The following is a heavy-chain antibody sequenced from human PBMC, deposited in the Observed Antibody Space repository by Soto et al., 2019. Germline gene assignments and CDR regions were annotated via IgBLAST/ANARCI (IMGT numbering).Heavy chain of an antibody. CDR1: GYSFSSYW. D-gene: IGHD3-9*01. Sequence: PGESLKISCKSSGYSFSSYWIAWVRLMPGKGLGWMGSIYPDDSDTKYSPSFQGQVTISADKSISAAYLQWSSLKASDTAIYYCARNSLTGYYNYYYSMDVWGQGTTVTVSS. J-gene: IGHJ6*02. CDR2: IYPDDSDT. V-gene: IGHV5-51*01. CDR3: ARNSLTGYYNYYYSMDV.